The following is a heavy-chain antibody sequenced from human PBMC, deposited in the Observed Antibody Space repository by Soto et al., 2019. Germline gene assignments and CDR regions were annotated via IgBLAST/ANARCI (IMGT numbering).Heavy chain of an antibody. D-gene: IGHD3-10*01. V-gene: IGHV4-39*01. J-gene: IGHJ4*02. CDR2: IYYNGNT. Sequence: QPQLQESGPGLVKPSETLSLTCTVSNGSISSSISYWGWIRQPPGGGLAWIGSIYYNGNTYYNPSLKSRVTISVDTSKNQFSLKLSAVTAADTADYYCARHPTELWFGDGPDYWGQGTLVTVSS. CDR3: ARHPTELWFGDGPDY. CDR1: NGSISSSISY.